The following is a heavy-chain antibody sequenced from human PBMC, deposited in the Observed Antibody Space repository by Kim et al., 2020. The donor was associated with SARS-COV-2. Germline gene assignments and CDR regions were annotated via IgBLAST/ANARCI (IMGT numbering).Heavy chain of an antibody. J-gene: IGHJ4*02. Sequence: GGSLRLSCAASRFTFSNYAMSWVRQAPGKGLEWVSAIINTGGGTYYAYSLKGRFTISRDNSKNTLYLQMNSLRAEDTAIYYCAKQGAAFGQGYFDSWGQGTLVTVAS. CDR3: AKQGAAFGQGYFDS. V-gene: IGHV3-23*01. CDR1: RFTFSNYA. D-gene: IGHD2-15*01. CDR2: IINTGGGT.